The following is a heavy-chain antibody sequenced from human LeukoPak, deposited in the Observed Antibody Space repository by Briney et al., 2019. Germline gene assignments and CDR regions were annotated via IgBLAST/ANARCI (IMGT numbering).Heavy chain of an antibody. D-gene: IGHD3-10*01. CDR3: ARQISDYYYYYIDV. CDR2: IYYSGAT. CDR1: GGSISSSHYY. Sequence: SETLSLTCTVSGGSISSSHYYWGWIRQTPGKGLEWIGTIYYSGATYYNPSLESRATISEDTSKNQFSLTLRSVTAADTAVYYCARQISDYYYYYIDVWGKGTTVTVSS. J-gene: IGHJ6*03. V-gene: IGHV4-39*01.